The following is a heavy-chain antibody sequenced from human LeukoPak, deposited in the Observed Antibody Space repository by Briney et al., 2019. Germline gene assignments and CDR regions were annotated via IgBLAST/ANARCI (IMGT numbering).Heavy chain of an antibody. D-gene: IGHD2-2*01. J-gene: IGHJ5*02. V-gene: IGHV3-21*01. Sequence: GGSLRLSCAASGFTFSSYSMNWVRQAPGNGLEWFSSISSSSSYIYYADSVKGRFTISRDNAKNSLYLQMNSLRAEDTAVYYCARGGIVVPAAALLEFDPWGQGTLVTVAS. CDR1: GFTFSSYS. CDR2: ISSSSSYI. CDR3: ARGGIVVPAAALLEFDP.